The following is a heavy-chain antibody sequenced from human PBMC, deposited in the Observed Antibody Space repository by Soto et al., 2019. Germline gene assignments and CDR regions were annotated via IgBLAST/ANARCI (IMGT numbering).Heavy chain of an antibody. CDR3: ARGFDLQYGMDV. J-gene: IGHJ6*02. CDR2: ISGSSNTI. D-gene: IGHD3-10*01. Sequence: PGGSLRLSCAASGFTLSTYSVNWVRQAPRKGLEWLSYISGSSNTIYYADSVKGRFTISRDNAKNSLYLQMNSLRDEDTAVYFCARGFDLQYGMDVWGQGTTVTVSS. CDR1: GFTLSTYS. V-gene: IGHV3-48*02.